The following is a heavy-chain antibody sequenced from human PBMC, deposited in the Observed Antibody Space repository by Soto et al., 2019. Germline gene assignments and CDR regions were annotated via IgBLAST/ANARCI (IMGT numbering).Heavy chain of an antibody. CDR3: ARGQEGVVATH. V-gene: IGHV4-34*01. D-gene: IGHD5-12*01. CDR1: GGSLSGYY. J-gene: IGHJ4*02. Sequence: QVQLQQWGAGLLKPSETLSLNCAVTGGSLSGYYWSWIRQPPGKGLEWIGEVKDGGHTNYSPSLSGRDTISSDTSNNQFSLRLNSVTAADAGVYYCARGQEGVVATHWDQGSLVTVSS. CDR2: VKDGGHT.